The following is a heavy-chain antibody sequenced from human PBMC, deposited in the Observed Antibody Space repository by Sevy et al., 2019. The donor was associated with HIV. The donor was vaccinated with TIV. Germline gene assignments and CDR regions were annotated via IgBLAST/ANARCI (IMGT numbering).Heavy chain of an antibody. J-gene: IGHJ4*02. Sequence: SETLSLTCTVSGGSISSYYWSWIRQPAGKGLEWIGRSYPSGITNYNPSLKSRVTMSVDTSKNQFSLNLSSVTAADTAVYYCARGWCRSASCYYDYWGQGTLVTVSS. D-gene: IGHD2-2*01. CDR2: SYPSGIT. CDR3: ARGWCRSASCYYDY. V-gene: IGHV4-4*07. CDR1: GGSISSYY.